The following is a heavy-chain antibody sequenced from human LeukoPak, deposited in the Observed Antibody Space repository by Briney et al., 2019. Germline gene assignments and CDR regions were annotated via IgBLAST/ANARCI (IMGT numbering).Heavy chain of an antibody. V-gene: IGHV1-18*01. D-gene: IGHD6-19*01. CDR1: GYTFTSYG. J-gene: IGHJ4*02. Sequence: GASVKVSCKASGYTFTSYGISWVRQAPGQGLEWMGWISTYNGNTNYAQKLQGRVTMTRDTSTSTAYMELRSRRSDDTAVYYCARGGDSSGLNRFAYWGQGTLVTVSS. CDR3: ARGGDSSGLNRFAY. CDR2: ISTYNGNT.